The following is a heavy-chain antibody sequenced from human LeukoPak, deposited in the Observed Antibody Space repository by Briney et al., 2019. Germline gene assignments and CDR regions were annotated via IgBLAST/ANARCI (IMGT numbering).Heavy chain of an antibody. CDR3: ARGRRRGAAAGNWFDP. D-gene: IGHD6-13*01. Sequence: ASVKVSCKASGYTFTGYYMHWVRQAPGQGLEWMGWMNPNSGNTGYAQKFQGRVTMTRNTSISTAYMELSSLRSEDTAVYYCARGRRRGAAAGNWFDPWGQGTLVTVSS. J-gene: IGHJ5*02. CDR2: MNPNSGNT. CDR1: GYTFTGYY. V-gene: IGHV1-8*02.